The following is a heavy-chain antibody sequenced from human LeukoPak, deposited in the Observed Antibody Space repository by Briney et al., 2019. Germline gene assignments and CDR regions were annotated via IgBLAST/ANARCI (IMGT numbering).Heavy chain of an antibody. CDR3: ARGRTGSFDVFDI. J-gene: IGHJ3*02. V-gene: IGHV3-30-3*01. Sequence: GGSLRLSCAASGFTFSSYWMSWVRQAPGKGLEWVTVISYDGGNKYYADSVKGRFTISRDNSKNTLYLQMNSLRTEDAAMYFCARGRTGSFDVFDIWGRGTMVTVSS. CDR1: GFTFSSYW. D-gene: IGHD1-26*01. CDR2: ISYDGGNK.